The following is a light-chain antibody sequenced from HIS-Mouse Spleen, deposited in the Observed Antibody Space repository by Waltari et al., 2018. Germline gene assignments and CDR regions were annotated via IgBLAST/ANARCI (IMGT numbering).Light chain of an antibody. CDR1: QSLLHSNGYNY. J-gene: IGKJ1*01. V-gene: IGKV2-28*01. CDR2: LCS. Sequence: DIVMTQSPLSLPVTPGEPASLPCRSSQSLLHSNGYNYLDWYLQKPGQSPQLLIYLCSNRASGVPNRFSGSGSGTDFTLKISRVEAEDFGVYYCMQALQTWTFGQGTKVEIK. CDR3: MQALQTWT.